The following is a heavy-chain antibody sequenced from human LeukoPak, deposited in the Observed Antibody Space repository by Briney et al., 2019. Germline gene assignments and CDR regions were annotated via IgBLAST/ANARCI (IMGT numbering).Heavy chain of an antibody. Sequence: GGSLRLSCAASGFTVSSNYMSWVRQAPGKGLEWVSSISSSSSYIYYADSVKGRFTISRDNAKNSLYLQMNSLRAEDTAVYYCARERPYGPLDYWGQGTLVTVSS. CDR1: GFTVSSNY. CDR3: ARERPYGPLDY. V-gene: IGHV3-21*01. J-gene: IGHJ4*02. CDR2: ISSSSSYI. D-gene: IGHD2-8*01.